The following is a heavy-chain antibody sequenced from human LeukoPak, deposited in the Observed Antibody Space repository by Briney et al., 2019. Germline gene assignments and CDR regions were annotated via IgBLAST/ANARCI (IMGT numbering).Heavy chain of an antibody. CDR3: AQVRGYMDV. Sequence: PGRSLRLSCAASGFTFSSYAMHWVRQAPGKGLEWVAVISYDGSNKYYADSVKGRFTISRDNSKNTLYLQMNSLRAEDTAVYCCAQVRGYMDVWGQGTTVTVSS. CDR2: ISYDGSNK. V-gene: IGHV3-30-3*02. J-gene: IGHJ6*02. D-gene: IGHD2-15*01. CDR1: GFTFSSYA.